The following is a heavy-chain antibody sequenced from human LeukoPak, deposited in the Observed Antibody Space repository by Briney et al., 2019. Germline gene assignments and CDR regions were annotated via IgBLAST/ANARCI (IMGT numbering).Heavy chain of an antibody. D-gene: IGHD3-22*01. Sequence: GGSLRLSCAASGFTFSSYSMNWVRQAPGKGLEWVSSISSGSSYKYYADSVKGRFTISRDNSKNTLYLQMNSLRAEDTAVYYCARGRITMIVVVYPYYFDYWGQGTLVTVSS. CDR2: ISSGSSYK. CDR3: ARGRITMIVVVYPYYFDY. V-gene: IGHV3-21*04. CDR1: GFTFSSYS. J-gene: IGHJ4*02.